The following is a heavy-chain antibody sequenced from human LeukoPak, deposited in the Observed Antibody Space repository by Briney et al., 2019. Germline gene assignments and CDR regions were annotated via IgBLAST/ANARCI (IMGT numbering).Heavy chain of an antibody. Sequence: PGGSLRLSCAASGFTFSNSAMSWVRQAPGKGLEWVSTLSGSGITTYYADSVKGRFTISRDNSKNTLYLQMNSLRAEDTAVYYCARGYRELRLDYWGQGTLVTVSS. CDR2: LSGSGITT. CDR3: ARGYRELRLDY. V-gene: IGHV3-23*01. CDR1: GFTFSNSA. D-gene: IGHD1-7*01. J-gene: IGHJ4*02.